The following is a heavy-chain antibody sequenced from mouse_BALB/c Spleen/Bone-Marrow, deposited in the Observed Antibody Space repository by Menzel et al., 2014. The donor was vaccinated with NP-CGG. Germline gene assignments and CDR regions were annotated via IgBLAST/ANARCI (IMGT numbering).Heavy chain of an antibody. Sequence: EVQLQQSGPELVKPGASVKVSCKASGYTFTSFVMHWVKQKPGQGLEWIGYINSDNDGTKYNEKFKGKATLTSDKSSTTAYMELSSLTSEDSAVYYCARTMIYFYAMDYWGQGTSVTVSS. V-gene: IGHV1-14*01. CDR1: GYTFTSFV. J-gene: IGHJ4*01. CDR3: ARTMIYFYAMDY. D-gene: IGHD2-4*01. CDR2: INSDNDGT.